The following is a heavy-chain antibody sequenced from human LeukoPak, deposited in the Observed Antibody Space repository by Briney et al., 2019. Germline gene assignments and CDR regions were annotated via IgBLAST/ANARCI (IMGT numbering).Heavy chain of an antibody. Sequence: GGSLRLSCAASRFTFSSYAMSWVRQAPGKGLEWVSAISGSGGSTYYADSVKGRFTISRDNSKNTLYLQMNSLRAEDTAVYYCAKDRDYYDSSGPIDYWGQGTLVTVSS. CDR3: AKDRDYYDSSGPIDY. D-gene: IGHD3-22*01. V-gene: IGHV3-23*01. J-gene: IGHJ4*02. CDR1: RFTFSSYA. CDR2: ISGSGGST.